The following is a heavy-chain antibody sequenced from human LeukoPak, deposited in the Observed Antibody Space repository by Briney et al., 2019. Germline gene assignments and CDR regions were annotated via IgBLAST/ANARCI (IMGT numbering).Heavy chain of an antibody. D-gene: IGHD6-13*01. Sequence: PGGSLRLSCAASGFTFSSYSMNWVRQAPGKGLEWVSSISSSSSYIYYADSVKGRFTISRDSAKNSLYLQMNSLRAEDTAVYYCARDRGIAAAGRSNYFDYWGQGTLVTVSS. CDR1: GFTFSSYS. V-gene: IGHV3-21*01. CDR2: ISSSSSYI. J-gene: IGHJ4*02. CDR3: ARDRGIAAAGRSNYFDY.